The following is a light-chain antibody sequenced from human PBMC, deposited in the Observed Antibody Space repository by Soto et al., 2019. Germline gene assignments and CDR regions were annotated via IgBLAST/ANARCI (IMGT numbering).Light chain of an antibody. V-gene: IGLV2-14*03. CDR1: SSDVGTYGY. CDR3: SSFSGSTSWV. CDR2: YVS. Sequence: QSALTQPASVSGSPGQSITIPRTGTSSDVGTYGYVSWYQHHPGKAPQLMIYYVSNRPSGVSDRFSGSKSGNTASLTISGLQAEDEADYYCSSFSGSTSWVFGGGTKLTVL. J-gene: IGLJ3*02.